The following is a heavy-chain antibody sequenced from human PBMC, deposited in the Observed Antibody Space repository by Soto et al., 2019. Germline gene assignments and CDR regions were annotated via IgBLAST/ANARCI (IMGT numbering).Heavy chain of an antibody. V-gene: IGHV2-70*01. CDR3: ARISTRYYYYGMDV. CDR2: IDWDDDK. J-gene: IGHJ6*02. CDR1: GFSLSTSGMC. Sequence: SGPTLVNPTQTLTLTCTVSGFSLSTSGMCVSWIRQPPGKALEWLALIDWDDDKYYSTSLKTRLTISKDTSKNQVVLTMANMDPVDTATYYCARISTRYYYYGMDVWGQGTTVTVSS. D-gene: IGHD2-2*01.